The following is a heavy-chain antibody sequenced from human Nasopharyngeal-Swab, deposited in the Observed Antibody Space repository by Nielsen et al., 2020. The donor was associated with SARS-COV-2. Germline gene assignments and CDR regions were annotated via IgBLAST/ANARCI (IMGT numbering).Heavy chain of an antibody. J-gene: IGHJ5*02. CDR1: GFTFSSYW. CDR3: ARAGIAGDNWFDP. D-gene: IGHD6-13*01. Sequence: GGSLRLSCAASGFTFSSYWMSWVRQAPGKGLEWVANIKQDGSEKYYVDSVKGRFTISRDNAKNSLYLQMNSLRAEDTAVYYCARAGIAGDNWFDPWGQGTLVTVSS. CDR2: IKQDGSEK. V-gene: IGHV3-7*01.